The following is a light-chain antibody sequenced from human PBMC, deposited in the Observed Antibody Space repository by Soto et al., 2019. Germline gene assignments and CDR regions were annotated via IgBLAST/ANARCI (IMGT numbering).Light chain of an antibody. CDR1: QSISSW. Sequence: DIQMTQSPSTLSASVGDRVIITCRASQSISSWLAWYQQRPGKAPKVLIYDASSLESGVPSRFSGSGSGTEFTLTISSLQPDDFATYYCQQTYSTPQTFGRGTKVDIK. CDR3: QQTYSTPQT. V-gene: IGKV1-5*01. J-gene: IGKJ1*01. CDR2: DAS.